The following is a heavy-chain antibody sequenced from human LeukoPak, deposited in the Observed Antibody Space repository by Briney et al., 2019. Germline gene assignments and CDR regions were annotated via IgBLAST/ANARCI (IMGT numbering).Heavy chain of an antibody. Sequence: SETLSLTCTVSRGSISSYYWSWIRQPPGKGLEWIGEINHSGSTNYNPSLKSRVTISVDTSKNQFSLKLSSVTAADTAVYYCARGADSSGYYTTFGYWGQGTLVTVSS. J-gene: IGHJ4*02. CDR2: INHSGST. CDR3: ARGADSSGYYTTFGY. V-gene: IGHV4-34*01. CDR1: RGSISSYY. D-gene: IGHD3-22*01.